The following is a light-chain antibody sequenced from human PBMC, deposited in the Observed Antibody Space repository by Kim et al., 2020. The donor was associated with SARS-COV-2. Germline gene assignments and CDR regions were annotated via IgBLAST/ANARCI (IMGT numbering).Light chain of an antibody. CDR2: YDS. Sequence: SYELTRPPSVSVAPGKTARITCGGNNIGSKSVHWYQQKPGQAPVLVIYYDSDRPSGIPERFSGSNSGNTATLTISRVEAGDEADYYCQAWDSSSDHRVFG. CDR1: NIGSKS. J-gene: IGLJ3*02. CDR3: QAWDSSSDHRV. V-gene: IGLV3-21*04.